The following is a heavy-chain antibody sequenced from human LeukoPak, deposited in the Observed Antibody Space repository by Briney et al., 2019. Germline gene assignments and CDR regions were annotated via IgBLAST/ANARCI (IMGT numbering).Heavy chain of an antibody. CDR1: GFTFSSYA. D-gene: IGHD3-9*01. J-gene: IGHJ4*02. Sequence: GGSLRLSCAASGFTFSSYAMSWVRQAPGKGLEWVSAISGRGYSTYYADSVKGRFIISRDNSRDTLYLQMNSLRAEDTAIYYCARYDLFTRPQDYWGQGTLVTVSS. CDR2: ISGRGYST. CDR3: ARYDLFTRPQDY. V-gene: IGHV3-23*01.